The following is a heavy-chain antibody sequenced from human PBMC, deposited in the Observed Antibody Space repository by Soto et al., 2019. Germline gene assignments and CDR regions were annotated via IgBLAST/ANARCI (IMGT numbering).Heavy chain of an antibody. CDR2: IYSGGST. CDR3: ARDSRNRNFFDY. D-gene: IGHD2-2*01. Sequence: XGSLILSCAAAGFTVSSNYMTWVRQAPGRGLEWVSVIYSGGSTYYADSVKGRFTISRDNSKNTLYLQMNSLRAEDTALYYCARDSRNRNFFDYGRQGTLVTVSS. V-gene: IGHV3-53*01. J-gene: IGHJ4*02. CDR1: GFTVSSNY.